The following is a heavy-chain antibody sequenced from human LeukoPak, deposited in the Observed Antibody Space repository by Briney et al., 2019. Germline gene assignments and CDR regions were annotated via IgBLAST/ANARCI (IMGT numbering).Heavy chain of an antibody. CDR3: AKESHYYDSSGYYDY. Sequence: GGSLRLSCAASGFTFSSYAMSWVRQAPGKGLEWVSAIGDTTYYADSVKGRFTISRDNSKNTLYQQMNSLRAEDTAVYYCAKESHYYDSSGYYDYWGQGTLVTVSS. V-gene: IGHV3-23*01. CDR2: IGDTT. D-gene: IGHD3-22*01. J-gene: IGHJ4*02. CDR1: GFTFSSYA.